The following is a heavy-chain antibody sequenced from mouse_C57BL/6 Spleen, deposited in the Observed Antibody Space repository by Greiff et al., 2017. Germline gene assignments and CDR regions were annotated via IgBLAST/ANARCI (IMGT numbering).Heavy chain of an antibody. V-gene: IGHV1-80*01. Sequence: QVQLQQSGAELVKPGASVKISCKASGYAFSSYWMNWVKQRPGKGLEWIGQIYPGDGDTNYNGKFKGKATLTADKSSSTAYMELRSLTSEDSAVYFCERSEVTTKGSWFAYWGQGTLVTVSA. J-gene: IGHJ3*01. D-gene: IGHD2-2*01. CDR3: ERSEVTTKGSWFAY. CDR1: GYAFSSYW. CDR2: IYPGDGDT.